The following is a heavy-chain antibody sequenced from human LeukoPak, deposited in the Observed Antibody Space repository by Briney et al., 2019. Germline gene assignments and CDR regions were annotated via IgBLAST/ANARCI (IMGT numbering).Heavy chain of an antibody. CDR3: ARARVAAAGTILRPPGDLDY. Sequence: PSQTLSLTCTVSGVSISSGDYYWTWIRQPAGKGLEWIGRIYTSGGTNYNPSLKSRVTISVDTSKNQFSLNLTSVTAADTAVYYCARARVAAAGTILRPPGDLDYWGQGTLVTVSS. CDR2: IYTSGGT. J-gene: IGHJ4*02. V-gene: IGHV4-61*02. D-gene: IGHD6-13*01. CDR1: GVSISSGDYY.